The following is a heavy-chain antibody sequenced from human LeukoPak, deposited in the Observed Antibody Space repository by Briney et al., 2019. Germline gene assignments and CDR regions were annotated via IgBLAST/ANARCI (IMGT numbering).Heavy chain of an antibody. CDR2: ISYDGSNK. V-gene: IGHV3-30-3*01. CDR1: GFTFSSYA. D-gene: IGHD3-10*01. J-gene: IGHJ4*02. Sequence: PGGSLRLSCAASGFTFSSYAMHWVRQAPGKGLEWVAVISYDGSNKYYADSVKGRFTISRDNSKNTLYLQMNSLRAEDTAVYYCARESGEPEYYYNSGSEPDYWGQGTLVTVSS. CDR3: ARESGEPEYYYNSGSEPDY.